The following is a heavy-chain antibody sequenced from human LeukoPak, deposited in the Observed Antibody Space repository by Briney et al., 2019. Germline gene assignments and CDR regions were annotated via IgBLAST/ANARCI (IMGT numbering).Heavy chain of an antibody. Sequence: SCKASGGTFSSYAMSWVRQAPGKGLEWVSAISGSGGSTYYADSVKGRFTISRDNSKNTLYLQMNSLRAEDTAVYYCAKGAVERKNCFDPWGQGTLVTVSS. D-gene: IGHD5-24*01. CDR2: ISGSGGST. CDR1: GGTFSSYA. J-gene: IGHJ5*02. CDR3: AKGAVERKNCFDP. V-gene: IGHV3-23*01.